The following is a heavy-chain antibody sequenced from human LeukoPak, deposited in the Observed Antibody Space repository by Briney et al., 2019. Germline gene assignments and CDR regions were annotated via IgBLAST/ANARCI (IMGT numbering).Heavy chain of an antibody. CDR3: ARAGNIVVVPAAITPPFDY. CDR2: INHSGST. Sequence: NASETLSLTCTVSGGSVRGYYWGWVRQPPGKGLEWIGEINHSGSTNYNPSLKSRVTISVDTSKNQFSLKLSSVTAADTAVYYCARAGNIVVVPAAITPPFDYWGQGTLVTVSS. CDR1: GGSVRGYY. V-gene: IGHV4-34*01. D-gene: IGHD2-2*01. J-gene: IGHJ4*02.